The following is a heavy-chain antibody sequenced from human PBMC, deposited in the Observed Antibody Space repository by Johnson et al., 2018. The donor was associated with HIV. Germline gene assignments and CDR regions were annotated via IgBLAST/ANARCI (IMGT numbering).Heavy chain of an antibody. CDR3: AKTLGYDSSGYHDGFDV. CDR2: IRFDGSIE. CDR1: GFTFRDHY. D-gene: IGHD3-22*01. V-gene: IGHV3-30*02. J-gene: IGHJ3*01. Sequence: QVQLVESGGGLVEPGGPLRLSCAASGFTFRDHYMSWIRQAPGKGLEWVAFIRFDGSIEYQRDSVKGRFSISRDNSKKAVYLQMNSLRPADTAVYYCAKTLGYDSSGYHDGFDVWGQGTLVTVSS.